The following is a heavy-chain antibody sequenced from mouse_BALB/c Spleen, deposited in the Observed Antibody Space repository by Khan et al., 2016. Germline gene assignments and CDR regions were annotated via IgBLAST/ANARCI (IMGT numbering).Heavy chain of an antibody. D-gene: IGHD1-1*01. CDR2: IWTGTGT. J-gene: IGHJ4*01. V-gene: IGHV2-9-2*01. CDR3: EREGNGTTYCAIDY. Sequence: QVQLTESGPGLVAPSQSLSITCTVSGFTLTSYDISWIRQPPGKGLEWLGGIWTGTGTTYYSAFMYRLIVCKENSKTQVFLIMNSLLNDDKALTYCEREGNGTTYCAIDYWGQGTTVTVSS. CDR1: GFTLTSYD.